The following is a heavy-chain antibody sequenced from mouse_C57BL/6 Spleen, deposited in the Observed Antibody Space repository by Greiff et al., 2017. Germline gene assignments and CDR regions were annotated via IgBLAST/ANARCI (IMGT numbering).Heavy chain of an antibody. J-gene: IGHJ2*01. V-gene: IGHV2-2*01. Sequence: VKVEESGPGLVQPSQSLSITCTVSGFSLTSYGVHWVRQSPGKGLEWLGVIWSGGSTDSNAAFISRLSISKDNTKSQVFFKMNSLQADDTAIYYCARGGTPGYFDYWGQGTTLTVSS. D-gene: IGHD3-3*01. CDR2: IWSGGST. CDR1: GFSLTSYG. CDR3: ARGGTPGYFDY.